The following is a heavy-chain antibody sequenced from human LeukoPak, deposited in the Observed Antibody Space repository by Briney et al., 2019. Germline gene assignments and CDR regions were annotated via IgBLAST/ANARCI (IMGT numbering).Heavy chain of an antibody. Sequence: SETLSLTCTVSGGSISSTNWWNWVRQAPGKGLEWIGEIYDSGSTNYNPSPKSRVTISVDRSKNQFSLKLSSVTAADTAVYYCARRNYYGSGSHFDYWGQGTLVTVSS. V-gene: IGHV4-4*02. CDR2: IYDSGST. J-gene: IGHJ4*02. CDR1: GGSISSTNW. CDR3: ARRNYYGSGSHFDY. D-gene: IGHD3-10*01.